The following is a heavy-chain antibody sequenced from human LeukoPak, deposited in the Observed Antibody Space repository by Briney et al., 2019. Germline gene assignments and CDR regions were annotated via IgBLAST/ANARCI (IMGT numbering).Heavy chain of an antibody. Sequence: GGSLRLSCAASGFTFRSYTMNWVRQAPGKGLEWVSSITSSGIYIYYADSVKGRFTISRDNAKNSLYLQMNSLRAEDTAVYYCVKVAPSDYYDTTGYWGDHWGQGTLVTVSS. D-gene: IGHD3-22*01. J-gene: IGHJ4*02. CDR2: ITSSGIYI. CDR3: VKVAPSDYYDTTGYWGDH. V-gene: IGHV3-21*04. CDR1: GFTFRSYT.